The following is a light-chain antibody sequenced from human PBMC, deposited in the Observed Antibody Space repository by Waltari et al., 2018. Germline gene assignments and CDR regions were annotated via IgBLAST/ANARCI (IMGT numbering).Light chain of an antibody. CDR2: KAS. CDR3: QQYNSYSLLS. Sequence: DIQMTPSPSTLSASVGDRVIFSRRASQSISKLLAWYQQKPGNAPKHLLYKASTLESGVPSRFSGSGAGTEFTLTISSLQPEDFATDYGQQYNSYSLLSFGGGTKVEIK. V-gene: IGKV1-5*03. CDR1: QSISKL. J-gene: IGKJ4*01.